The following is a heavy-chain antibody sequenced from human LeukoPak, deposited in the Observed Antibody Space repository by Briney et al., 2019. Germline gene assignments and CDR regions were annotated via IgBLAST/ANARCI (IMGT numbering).Heavy chain of an antibody. CDR2: ISAYNGNT. Sequence: ASVKVSCKASGYTFTSYGISWVRQAPGQGLEWMGWISAYNGNTNYAQKLQGRVTMTTDTSTSTAYMELRSLRSDDTAVYYCARGPTSTVVNPYYYYGMDVWGQGTTVTVSS. CDR1: GYTFTSYG. CDR3: ARGPTSTVVNPYYYYGMDV. V-gene: IGHV1-18*01. D-gene: IGHD4-23*01. J-gene: IGHJ6*02.